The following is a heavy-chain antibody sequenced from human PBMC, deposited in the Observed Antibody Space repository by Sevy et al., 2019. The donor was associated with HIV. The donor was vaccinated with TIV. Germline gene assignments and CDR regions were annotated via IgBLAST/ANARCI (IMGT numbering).Heavy chain of an antibody. CDR2: INSDGKIK. V-gene: IGHV3-74*01. CDR1: GFTLSIYW. CDR3: VRGSTGTFGH. J-gene: IGHJ4*02. Sequence: GGSLRLSCAASGFTLSIYWMHWVRQVPGKGLVWVSHINSDGKIKRYADSVEGRFTISRDNAEKTVYLQMNSLRADDTAVYYCVRGSTGTFGHWGQRTLVTASS. D-gene: IGHD3-9*01.